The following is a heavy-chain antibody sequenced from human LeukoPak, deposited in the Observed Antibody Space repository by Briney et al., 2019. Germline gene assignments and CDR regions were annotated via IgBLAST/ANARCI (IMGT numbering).Heavy chain of an antibody. D-gene: IGHD4-17*01. CDR3: AIVLTTVTPDAFDI. V-gene: IGHV4-59*01. J-gene: IGHJ3*02. Sequence: SETLSLTCTVSGGSISSYYWSWIRQPPGKGLEWIGYIYYSGSTNYNPSLKSRVTISVDTSKNQFSLRLSSVTAADTAVYYCAIVLTTVTPDAFDIWGQGTMVTVPS. CDR2: IYYSGST. CDR1: GGSISSYY.